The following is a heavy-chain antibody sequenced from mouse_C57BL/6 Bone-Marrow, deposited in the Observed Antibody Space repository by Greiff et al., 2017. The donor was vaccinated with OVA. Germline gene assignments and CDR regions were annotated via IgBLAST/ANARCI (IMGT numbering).Heavy chain of an antibody. CDR2: ISYDGSN. CDR3: AREGYGNWFAY. Sequence: EVHLVESGPGLVKPSQSLSLTCSVTGYSITSGYYWNWIRQFPGNKLEWMGYISYDGSNNYNPSLKNRISIPRDTSKNQFFLKLNSVTTEDTATYYCAREGYGNWFAYWGQGTLVTVSA. V-gene: IGHV3-6*01. CDR1: GYSITSGYY. D-gene: IGHD2-1*01. J-gene: IGHJ3*01.